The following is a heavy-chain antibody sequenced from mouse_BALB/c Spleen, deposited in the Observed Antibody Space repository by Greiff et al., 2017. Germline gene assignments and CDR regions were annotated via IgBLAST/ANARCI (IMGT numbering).Heavy chain of an antibody. V-gene: IGHV1-80*01. CDR3: ARGYGSSRHWYIDV. J-gene: IGHJ1*01. CDR2: IYPGDGDT. CDR1: GYAFSSYW. D-gene: IGHD1-1*01. Sequence: QVQLQQSGAELVRPGSSVKISCKASGYAFSSYWMNWVKQRPGQGLEWIGQIYPGDGDTNYNGKFKGKATLTADKSSSTAYMQLSSLTSEDSAVYFCARGYGSSRHWYIDVWGAGTTVTVSS.